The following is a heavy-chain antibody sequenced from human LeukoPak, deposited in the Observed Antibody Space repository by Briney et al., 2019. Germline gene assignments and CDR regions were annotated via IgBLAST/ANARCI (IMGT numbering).Heavy chain of an antibody. D-gene: IGHD1-26*01. V-gene: IGHV3-21*01. Sequence: PGGSLRLSCAASGFTFSSYSMNWVRQAPGKGLEWVSSISSSSSYIYYADSVKGRFTISRDNAKNSLYLQMNSLRAEDTAVYYCARDQRDGSGSYLRLDYWGQGTLVTVSS. CDR1: GFTFSSYS. J-gene: IGHJ4*02. CDR3: ARDQRDGSGSYLRLDY. CDR2: ISSSSSYI.